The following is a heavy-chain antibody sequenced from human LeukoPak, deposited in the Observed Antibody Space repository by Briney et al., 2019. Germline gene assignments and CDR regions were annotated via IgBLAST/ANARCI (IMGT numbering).Heavy chain of an antibody. CDR2: IIPVLGTT. Sequence: SVRVSCKQSGGTFSIYAISWVRESPGQGGERGGVIIPVLGTTNYAQKFHDRVTISADKSTSTAYMKLSSLRSEDTAVYYCARVVGLTGYSSNWYSGYYYYMDVWGKGTTVTVSS. V-gene: IGHV1-69*06. D-gene: IGHD6-13*01. J-gene: IGHJ6*03. CDR1: GGTFSIYA. CDR3: ARVVGLTGYSSNWYSGYYYYMDV.